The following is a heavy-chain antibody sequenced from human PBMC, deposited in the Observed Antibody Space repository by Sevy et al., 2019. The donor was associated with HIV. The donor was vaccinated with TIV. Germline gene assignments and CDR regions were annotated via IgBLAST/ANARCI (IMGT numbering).Heavy chain of an antibody. D-gene: IGHD3-3*01. V-gene: IGHV3-73*01. CDR3: TRPHDDFGSGYQDY. J-gene: IGHJ4*02. CDR1: GFTFSGSA. CDR2: IRSKANSYAK. Sequence: GGSLRLSCAASGFTFSGSAMHWVRQASGKGLEWVGRIRSKANSYAKAYAASVKGRFTISRDDSKNTAYLQMNSLKTEDTAVYYCTRPHDDFGSGYQDYWGQGTLVTVSS.